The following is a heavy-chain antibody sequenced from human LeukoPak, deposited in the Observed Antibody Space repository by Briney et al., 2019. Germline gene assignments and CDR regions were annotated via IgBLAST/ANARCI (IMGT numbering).Heavy chain of an antibody. Sequence: ASVKVSCKASGCTFTSYYMHWVRQAPGQGLEWMGIINPRGGSTSYTQKFQGRVTMTRDLSTSTVYMELSSLRSEDTAVYYCARDGYYYDSSGYNVYAFDIWGQGTMVTVSS. V-gene: IGHV1-46*01. CDR2: INPRGGST. CDR1: GCTFTSYY. D-gene: IGHD3-22*01. J-gene: IGHJ3*02. CDR3: ARDGYYYDSSGYNVYAFDI.